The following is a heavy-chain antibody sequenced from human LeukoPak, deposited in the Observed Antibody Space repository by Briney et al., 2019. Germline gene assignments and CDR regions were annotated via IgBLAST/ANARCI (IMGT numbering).Heavy chain of an antibody. Sequence: PGRSLRLSCAASGFTFSSYGMRWVRQAPGKGLEWVAVIWYDGSNKYYADSVKGRFTISRDNSKNTLYLQMNSLRAEDTAVYYCARDHLQYYYDSSGHDYWGQGTLVTVSS. CDR3: ARDHLQYYYDSSGHDY. CDR2: IWYDGSNK. D-gene: IGHD3-22*01. CDR1: GFTFSSYG. V-gene: IGHV3-33*01. J-gene: IGHJ4*02.